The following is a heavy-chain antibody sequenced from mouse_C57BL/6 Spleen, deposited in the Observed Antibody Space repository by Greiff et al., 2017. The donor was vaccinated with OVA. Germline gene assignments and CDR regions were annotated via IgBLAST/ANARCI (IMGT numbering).Heavy chain of an antibody. Sequence: QVQLKQSGAELVMPGASVKLSCKASGYTFTSYWMHWVKQRPGQGLEWIGEIDPSDSYTNYNQKFKGKSTLTVDKSSSTAYMQLSSLTSEDSAVYYCARRGIYYGNLGYFDYWGQGTTLTVSS. CDR2: IDPSDSYT. J-gene: IGHJ2*01. D-gene: IGHD2-1*01. CDR1: GYTFTSYW. CDR3: ARRGIYYGNLGYFDY. V-gene: IGHV1-69*01.